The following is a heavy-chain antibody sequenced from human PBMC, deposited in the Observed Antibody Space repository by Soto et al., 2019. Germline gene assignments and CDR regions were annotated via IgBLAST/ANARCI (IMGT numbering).Heavy chain of an antibody. J-gene: IGHJ4*02. CDR2: IDPSDSQT. V-gene: IGHV5-10-1*01. CDR1: VYSFAGDW. Sequence: VESLTISCKGSVYSFAGDWITWFRQMPVKVLAWVGRIDPSDSQTYYSPSFRGHVTISAAKSITTVFLQWSSLRASDTAMYYCARQIYDSDSGPNFQYYFDSWGQGTLVTVSS. D-gene: IGHD3-22*01. CDR3: ARQIYDSDSGPNFQYYFDS.